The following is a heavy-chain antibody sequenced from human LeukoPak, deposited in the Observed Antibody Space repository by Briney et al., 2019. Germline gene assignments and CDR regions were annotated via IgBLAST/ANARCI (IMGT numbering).Heavy chain of an antibody. V-gene: IGHV1-2*02. CDR3: ASKGAGHCYDASCMGSFDL. Sequence: ASVKVSCKASGYPFIDYYLHWVRQAPGQGLEWMGCINPNTGDTNSAQNFQGRVIMTRDTSITTAYMELSRLKSDDTALYYCASKGAGHCYDASCMGSFDLWGQGTTVAVSS. CDR1: GYPFIDYY. J-gene: IGHJ3*01. D-gene: IGHD2-15*01. CDR2: INPNTGDT.